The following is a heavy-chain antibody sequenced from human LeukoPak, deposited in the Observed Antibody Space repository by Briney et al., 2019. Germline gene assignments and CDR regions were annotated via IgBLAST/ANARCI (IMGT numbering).Heavy chain of an antibody. CDR3: ARDLGVGYSGYEVEY. CDR2: IIPILGIA. D-gene: IGHD5-12*01. Sequence: GASVKVSCKASGGTFSSYAISWVRQAPGQGLEWMGRIIPILGIANYAQKFQGRVTITADKSTSTAYMELSSLRSEDTAVYYCARDLGVGYSGYEVEYWGQGTLVTVSS. CDR1: GGTFSSYA. V-gene: IGHV1-69*04. J-gene: IGHJ4*02.